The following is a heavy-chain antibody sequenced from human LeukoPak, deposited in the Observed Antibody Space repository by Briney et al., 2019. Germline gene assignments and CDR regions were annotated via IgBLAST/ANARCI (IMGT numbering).Heavy chain of an antibody. CDR2: IKSKPYSYAT. CDR1: GFTFSGFS. CDR3: TRLNWNDGVDF. J-gene: IGHJ4*02. D-gene: IGHD1-1*01. V-gene: IGHV3-73*01. Sequence: PGRSLRLSCAASGFTFSGFSLHWVRQASGKGLEWVGRIKSKPYSYATAYAASVKGRFTISRDDSKNTAYLEMNSLKTEDTAVYYCTRLNWNDGVDFWGQGTLVTVSS.